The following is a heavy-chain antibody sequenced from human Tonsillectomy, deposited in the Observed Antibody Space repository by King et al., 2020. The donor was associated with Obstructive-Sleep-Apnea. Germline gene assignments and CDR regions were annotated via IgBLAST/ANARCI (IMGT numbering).Heavy chain of an antibody. D-gene: IGHD3-22*01. V-gene: IGHV5-51*01. CDR3: ARGGRGMESYDSSGYYYIY. CDR1: GYSFTSYW. Sequence: QLVQSGAEVKKPGESLKISCKGSGYSFTSYWIGWVRQMPGKGLEWMGIIYPGDSDTRYSPSFQGQVTISADKSISTAYLQWSSLKASDTAMYYCARGGRGMESYDSSGYYYIYWGQGTLVTVSS. J-gene: IGHJ4*02. CDR2: IYPGDSDT.